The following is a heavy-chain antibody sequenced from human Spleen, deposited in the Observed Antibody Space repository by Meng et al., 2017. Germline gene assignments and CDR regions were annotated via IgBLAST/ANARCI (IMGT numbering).Heavy chain of an antibody. J-gene: IGHJ4*02. CDR3: ARGPTTMAHDFDY. D-gene: IGHD4-11*01. CDR2: INHSGST. V-gene: IGHV4-34*01. CDR1: GGSFSDYY. Sequence: AQLQQSAAGLLKPSETLSLTCVVSGGSFSDYYWSWIRQPPGKGLEWIGEINHSGSTNYNPSLESRATISVDTSQNNLSLKLSSVTAADSAVYYCARGPTTMAHDFDYWGQGTLVTGSS.